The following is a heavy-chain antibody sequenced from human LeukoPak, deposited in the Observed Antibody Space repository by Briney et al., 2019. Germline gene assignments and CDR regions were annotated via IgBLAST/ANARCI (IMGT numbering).Heavy chain of an antibody. V-gene: IGHV3-30*04. D-gene: IGHD4-23*01. J-gene: IGHJ4*02. CDR1: GFTFSSYA. CDR3: AMDYGGNSGTDY. Sequence: GGSLRLSCAASGFTFSSYAMHWVRQAPGKGLEWVTVISYGGSDKYYADSVKGRFTISRDNSKNTLYLQMNSLRLEDTAMYYCAMDYGGNSGTDYWGQGTLVAVSS. CDR2: ISYGGSDK.